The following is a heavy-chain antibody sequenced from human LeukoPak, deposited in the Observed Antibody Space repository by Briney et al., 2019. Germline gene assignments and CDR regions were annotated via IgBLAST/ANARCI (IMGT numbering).Heavy chain of an antibody. J-gene: IGHJ4*02. CDR2: ISAYNGNA. D-gene: IGHD5-18*01. CDR3: ARGGPPTAMGYFDY. V-gene: IGHV1-18*01. CDR1: GYTFTSYG. Sequence: ASVKVSCKASGYTFTSYGISRVRQAPGQGLEWMGWISAYNGNANYAQKLQGRVTMTTDTSTSTAYMELRSLRSDDTAVYYCARGGPPTAMGYFDYWGQGTLVTVSS.